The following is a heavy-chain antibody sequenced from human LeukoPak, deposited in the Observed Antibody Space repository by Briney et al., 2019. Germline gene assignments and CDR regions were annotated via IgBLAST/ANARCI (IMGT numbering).Heavy chain of an antibody. V-gene: IGHV3-30*04. CDR3: ARPGPDAFDI. J-gene: IGHJ3*02. CDR1: GFTFSSYE. CDR2: ISFDGTDA. Sequence: GGSLRLSCAASGFTFSSYEMNWVRQAPGKGLEWVAVISFDGTDAFYADSVKGRFTISRDNSKNTLYLQMNSLRAEDTAVYYCARPGPDAFDIWGQGTMVTVSS.